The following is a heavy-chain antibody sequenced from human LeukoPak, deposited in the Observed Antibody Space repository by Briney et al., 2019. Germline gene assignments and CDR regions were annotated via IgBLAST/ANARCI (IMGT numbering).Heavy chain of an antibody. V-gene: IGHV4-34*01. CDR1: GGSFSGYY. CDR3: ARGLDY. J-gene: IGHJ4*02. Sequence: ASGTLSLTCAVYGGSFSGYYWSWIRQPPGKGLEWIGEINHSGSTNYNPSLKSRVTISVDTSKNQFSLKLSSVTAADTAVYYCARGLDYWGQGTLVTVSS. CDR2: INHSGST.